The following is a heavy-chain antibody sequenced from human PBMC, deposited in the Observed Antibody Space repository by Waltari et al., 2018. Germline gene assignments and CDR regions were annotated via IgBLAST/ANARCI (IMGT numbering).Heavy chain of an antibody. CDR3: ATFSNWVHDTFDI. J-gene: IGHJ3*02. CDR2: IYGVDST. Sequence: EVQLVESGGGLIQPGGSLRLSCAASWFGVCTSYVYWVRQAPGKGLEWISFIYGVDSTLYVDSVKGRFTVSRDNSKNTVHLQMNSVRVDDTAVYYCATFSNWVHDTFDIWGQGTLVSVSS. D-gene: IGHD3-16*01. V-gene: IGHV3-53*01. CDR1: WFGVCTSY.